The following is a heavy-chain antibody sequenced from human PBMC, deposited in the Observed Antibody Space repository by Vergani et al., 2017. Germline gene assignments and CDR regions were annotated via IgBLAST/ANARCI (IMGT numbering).Heavy chain of an antibody. V-gene: IGHV4-39*01. J-gene: IGHJ4*02. CDR1: GGSISSSSYY. D-gene: IGHD6-13*01. CDR2: IYYSGST. CDR3: ARRDSSSWYTYYFDY. Sequence: QLQLQESGPGLVKPSETLSLTCTVSGGSISSSSYYWGWIRQPPGKGLEWIGSIYYSGSTYYNPSLKSRVTISVDTSKTQFSLKLSSVTAADTAVYYCARRDSSSWYTYYFDYWGQGTLVTVSS.